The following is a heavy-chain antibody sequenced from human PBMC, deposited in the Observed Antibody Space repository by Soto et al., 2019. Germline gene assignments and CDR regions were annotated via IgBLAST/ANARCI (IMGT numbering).Heavy chain of an antibody. CDR2: INPSNGGT. CDR1: GYTFTDYY. Sequence: QVQLVQSGAEVKKPGASVKVSCKASGYTFTDYYMHWVRQAPGQGLEWMGWINPSNGGTDYAQKFRGRVTMTRDTSFSTAYMELSRLRSDDTAVYYCARDLQDSQYCDWTLGWFDSWGQGTLFTVSS. D-gene: IGHD3-9*01. CDR3: ARDLQDSQYCDWTLGWFDS. V-gene: IGHV1-2*02. J-gene: IGHJ5*01.